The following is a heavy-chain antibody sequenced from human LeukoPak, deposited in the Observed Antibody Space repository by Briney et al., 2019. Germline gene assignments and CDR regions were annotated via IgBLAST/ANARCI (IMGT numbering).Heavy chain of an antibody. CDR3: AKEEEKGVVLEHNHDY. D-gene: IGHD2-15*01. J-gene: IGHJ4*02. CDR1: XXXXXXXX. V-gene: IGHV3-23*01. Sequence: LXXSCAAXXXXXXXXXMSWXRXAXGXXLXXVXXXSGSGGSTYYADSVKGRFTISRDNSKNTLYLQMNSLRAEDTAVYYCAKEEEKGVVLEHNHDYWGQGTLATVSS. CDR2: XSGSGGST.